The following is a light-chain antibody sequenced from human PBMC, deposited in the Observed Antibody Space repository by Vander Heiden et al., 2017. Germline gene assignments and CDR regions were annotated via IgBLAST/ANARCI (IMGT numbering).Light chain of an antibody. CDR1: QGVSSSY. V-gene: IGKV3-20*01. J-gene: IGKJ2*01. CDR2: GAS. Sequence: EIVFTQSPGTLSLSPGERATLSCRASQGVSSSYLDWYQQKPGQAPRLLIYGASSRATGIPDRFSGSGSGTDFTLTISRLEPEDFAVYYCQQYGSSLYTFGQGTKLEIK. CDR3: QQYGSSLYT.